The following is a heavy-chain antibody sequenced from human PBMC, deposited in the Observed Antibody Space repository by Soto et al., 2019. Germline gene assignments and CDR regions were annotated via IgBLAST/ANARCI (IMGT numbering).Heavy chain of an antibody. J-gene: IGHJ5*02. CDR3: ASAVYSSGPDH. V-gene: IGHV4-61*08. D-gene: IGHD6-19*01. CDR2: IYDSGST. Sequence: QVQLRESGPGLVKPSETLSLTCTVSGGSVSSSDYYWSWIRQPPGKGLEWIGYIYDSGSTNYNPSLKRRVTISVDTSENQLSLKLSPVTAADAAVYYCASAVYSSGPDHWGQGTLVIVSS. CDR1: GGSVSSSDYY.